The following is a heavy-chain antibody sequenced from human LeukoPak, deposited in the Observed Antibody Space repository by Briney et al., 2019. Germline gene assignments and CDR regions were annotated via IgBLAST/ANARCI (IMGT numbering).Heavy chain of an antibody. D-gene: IGHD3-10*01. CDR3: ARDGEYSTGSYYRGSFDY. J-gene: IGHJ4*02. V-gene: IGHV1-2*02. Sequence: ASVKVSCKASGYSFTAFYIHWVRQAPGQGLEWMGWIHPRSGDTRYAQKFQGRVTMARDTSISTVYMDLSSLGSDDTAVYYCARDGEYSTGSYYRGSFDYWGQGILVTVSS. CDR1: GYSFTAFY. CDR2: IHPRSGDT.